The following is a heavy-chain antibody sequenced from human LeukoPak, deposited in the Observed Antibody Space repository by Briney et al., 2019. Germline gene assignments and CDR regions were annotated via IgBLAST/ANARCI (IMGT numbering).Heavy chain of an antibody. CDR2: VWYDGTNK. CDR1: GFTFSSYG. V-gene: IGHV3-33*01. CDR3: ARSNTGWFDAFDI. J-gene: IGHJ3*02. D-gene: IGHD6-19*01. Sequence: GGSLRLSCAASGFTFSSYGMHWVRQAPGKGLEWVAVVWYDGTNKYYADSVKGRFTISRDNSKNTLYLQMNSLRAEDTAVCYCARSNTGWFDAFDIWGQGTMVTVSS.